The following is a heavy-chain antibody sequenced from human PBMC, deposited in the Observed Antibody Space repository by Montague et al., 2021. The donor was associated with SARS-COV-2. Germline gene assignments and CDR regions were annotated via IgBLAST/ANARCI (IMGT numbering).Heavy chain of an antibody. V-gene: IGHV5-51*01. CDR1: GYSFTSYW. D-gene: IGHD2-2*01. J-gene: IGHJ6*02. CDR2: XYPGDSDI. Sequence: QSGAEVKKPGESLKISCRGSGYSFTSYWIGWVRQMPGKGLEWMGXXYPGDSDIRYSPSFQGQVTISADKSISTAYLQWSSLKASDTGMYYCARPYCSSSSCYYGMDVWGQGTTVTVSS. CDR3: ARPYCSSSSCYYGMDV.